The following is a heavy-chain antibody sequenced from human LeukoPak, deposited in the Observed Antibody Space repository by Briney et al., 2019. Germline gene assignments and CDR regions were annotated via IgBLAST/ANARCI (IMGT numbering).Heavy chain of an antibody. D-gene: IGHD6-13*01. CDR1: GFTFSSYE. J-gene: IGHJ5*02. Sequence: GGSLRLSCAASGFTFSSYEMNWVRQAPGKGLEWVSYISSSGSTIYYADSVKGRFTISRDNAKNSLYLQMNSLRAEDTAVYYCARDDSWYGLSWFDPWGQGTLVTVSS. CDR2: ISSSGSTI. CDR3: ARDDSWYGLSWFDP. V-gene: IGHV3-48*03.